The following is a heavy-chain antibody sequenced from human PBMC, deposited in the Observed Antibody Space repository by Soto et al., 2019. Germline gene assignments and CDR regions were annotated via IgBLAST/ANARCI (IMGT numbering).Heavy chain of an antibody. J-gene: IGHJ1*01. D-gene: IGHD3-16*01. CDR1: GFTFRSYV. Sequence: QVQLVESXXXXXQPGTSLRVSCVGSGFTFRSYVIHWVRQAPGKGLGWVALTSYDGSDKYYGDSVRGRFTISRDNSRNTVDLQMDSLRLEDTALYYCARWGTTGGLDVWGQGTLVSVSS. V-gene: IGHV3-30*12. CDR3: ARWGTTGGLDV. CDR2: TSYDGSDK.